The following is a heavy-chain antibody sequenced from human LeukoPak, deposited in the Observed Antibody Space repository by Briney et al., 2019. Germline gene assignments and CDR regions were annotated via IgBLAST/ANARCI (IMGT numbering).Heavy chain of an antibody. Sequence: GASVKVSCKASGGTFSSYAISWMRQAPGQGLEWMGGIIPIFGTANYAQKFQGRVTITADESTSTAYMELSSLRSEDTAVYYCARRSGHYYDSSGYRYYFDYWGQGTLVTVSS. CDR2: IIPIFGTA. V-gene: IGHV1-69*13. D-gene: IGHD3-22*01. CDR1: GGTFSSYA. CDR3: ARRSGHYYDSSGYRYYFDY. J-gene: IGHJ4*02.